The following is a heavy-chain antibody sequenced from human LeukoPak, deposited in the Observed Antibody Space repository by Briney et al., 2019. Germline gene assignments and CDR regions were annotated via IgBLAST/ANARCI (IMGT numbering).Heavy chain of an antibody. D-gene: IGHD6-13*01. Sequence: ASVKVSCKASGGTFSSYAISWVRQAPGQGLEWMGGIIPIFGTANYAQKFQGRVTITADESTSTAYMELSSLRSGDTAVYYCARDVEQLVLSDWGQGTLVTVSS. J-gene: IGHJ4*02. CDR3: ARDVEQLVLSD. CDR1: GGTFSSYA. CDR2: IIPIFGTA. V-gene: IGHV1-69*13.